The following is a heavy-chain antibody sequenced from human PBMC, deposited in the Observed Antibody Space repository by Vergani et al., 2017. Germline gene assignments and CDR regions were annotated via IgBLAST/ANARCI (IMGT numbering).Heavy chain of an antibody. CDR3: ARSREDGYNYCIDP. Sequence: EVQLLESGGGLVQPGGSLRLSCAASGFTFSSYAMSWVRQAPGKGLEWVSAISGSGGSTYYADSVKGRFTISRDNSKNTLYLQMNSLRAEDTAVYYCARSREDGYNYCIDPWGQGTLVTVSS. CDR1: GFTFSSYA. V-gene: IGHV3-23*01. J-gene: IGHJ5*02. D-gene: IGHD5-24*01. CDR2: ISGSGGST.